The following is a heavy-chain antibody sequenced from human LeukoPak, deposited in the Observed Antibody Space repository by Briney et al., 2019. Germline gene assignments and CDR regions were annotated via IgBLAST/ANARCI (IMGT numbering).Heavy chain of an antibody. CDR3: ARGGGLDV. D-gene: IGHD3-16*01. Sequence: QPGGSLRLSCAASGFTFSSYWMNWARQAPGKGLEWVASINHNGNVNYYVDSVKGRFTISRDNAKNSLYLQMSNLRAEDTAVYFCARGGGLDVWAKGPRSPSP. V-gene: IGHV3-7*03. J-gene: IGHJ6*02. CDR2: INHNGNVN. CDR1: GFTFSSYW.